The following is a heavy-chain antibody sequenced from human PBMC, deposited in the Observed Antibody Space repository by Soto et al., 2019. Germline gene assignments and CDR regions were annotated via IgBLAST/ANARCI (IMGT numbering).Heavy chain of an antibody. CDR3: ARVLGYSYELYYYGMDV. CDR1: GFTFSSYS. D-gene: IGHD5-18*01. CDR2: ISSSSSYI. V-gene: IGHV3-21*01. J-gene: IGHJ6*02. Sequence: PGGSLRLSCAASGFTFSSYSMNWVRQAPGKGLEWVSSISSSSSYIYYADSVKGRFTISRDNAKNSLYLQMNSLRAEDTAVYYCARVLGYSYELYYYGMDVWGQGTTVTVSS.